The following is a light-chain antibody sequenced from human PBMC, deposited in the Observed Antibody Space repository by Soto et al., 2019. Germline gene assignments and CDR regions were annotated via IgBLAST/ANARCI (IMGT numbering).Light chain of an antibody. CDR3: SSYTSSSTLRV. Sequence: QSVLTQPASVSGSPGQSITISCTGTSSDVGGYNYVSWYQQHPGKAPKLMIYEVSNRPSGVSNRFSGSKSGNTASLTISGLQAEDEANYYCSSYTSSSTLRVFGGGTQRTVL. CDR1: SSDVGGYNY. CDR2: EVS. V-gene: IGLV2-14*01. J-gene: IGLJ3*02.